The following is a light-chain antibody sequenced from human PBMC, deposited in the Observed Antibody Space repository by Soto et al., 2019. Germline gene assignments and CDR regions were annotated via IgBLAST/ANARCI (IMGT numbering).Light chain of an antibody. J-gene: IGKJ2*01. Sequence: DIVMTQSPDSLAVSLGERATINCKSSQSVLYSSNNKNYLAWYQQKPGQPPKLLIYWASTRESGVPDRFSGSGXXXXXXLXIXSXQAEDVAVYYCQQYYSTPPTFGQGTKLEIK. CDR2: WAS. V-gene: IGKV4-1*01. CDR1: QSVLYSSNNKNY. CDR3: QQYYSTPPT.